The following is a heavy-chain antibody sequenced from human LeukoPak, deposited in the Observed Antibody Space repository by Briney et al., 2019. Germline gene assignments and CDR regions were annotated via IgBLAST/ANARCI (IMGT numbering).Heavy chain of an antibody. CDR1: GYTFTSYG. CDR2: INANNGNT. V-gene: IGHV1-18*01. Sequence: ASVKVSCKASGYTFTSYGITWVRQAPGQGLEWMGWINANNGNTNHAQNLQGRVTMTRDTSTSTAYMELRSLRSDDTAVYYCARDLKEYDFWSGPEDYWGQGTLVTVSS. CDR3: ARDLKEYDFWSGPEDY. J-gene: IGHJ4*02. D-gene: IGHD3-3*01.